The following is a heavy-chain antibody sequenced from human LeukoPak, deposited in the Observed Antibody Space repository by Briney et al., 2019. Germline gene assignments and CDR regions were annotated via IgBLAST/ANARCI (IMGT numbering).Heavy chain of an antibody. D-gene: IGHD3-10*01. CDR2: IYYSGST. CDR1: GGSISSYY. J-gene: IGHJ3*02. Sequence: SETLSLTCTVSGGSISSYYWSWIRQPPGKGLEWIGYIYYSGSTNYNPSLKSRVTISVDTSKNQFSLKLSSVTAADTAVYYCARGKLLWFGELFGAFDIWGQGTMVTVSS. CDR3: ARGKLLWFGELFGAFDI. V-gene: IGHV4-59*01.